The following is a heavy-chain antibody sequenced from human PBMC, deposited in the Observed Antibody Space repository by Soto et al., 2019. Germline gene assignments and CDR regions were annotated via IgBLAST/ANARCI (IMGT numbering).Heavy chain of an antibody. Sequence: QVQLQQWGAGLLKPSETLSLTCAVYGGSFSGYYWNWIRQPPGKGLEWIGEINHSGSTNYNPSLKRRVTISVDTSKNQFSLKLSSVTAAATAVYYCARGWGRILDYWGQGTLVTVSS. J-gene: IGHJ4*02. CDR2: INHSGST. CDR3: ARGWGRILDY. D-gene: IGHD7-27*01. V-gene: IGHV4-34*01. CDR1: GGSFSGYY.